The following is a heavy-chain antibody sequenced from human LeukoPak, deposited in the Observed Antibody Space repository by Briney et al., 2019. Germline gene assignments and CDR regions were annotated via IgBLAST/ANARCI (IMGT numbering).Heavy chain of an antibody. V-gene: IGHV4-59*01. Sequence: SETLSLTCTVSGGSTSSYYWSWIRQPPGQGLEWIGYIYYSGSTNYNPSLKSRVTISVDTSKNQFSLKLSSVTAADTAVYYCARSGDYYDSSGYHYVAFDYWGQGTLVTVSS. D-gene: IGHD3-22*01. CDR2: IYYSGST. J-gene: IGHJ4*02. CDR3: ARSGDYYDSSGYHYVAFDY. CDR1: GGSTSSYY.